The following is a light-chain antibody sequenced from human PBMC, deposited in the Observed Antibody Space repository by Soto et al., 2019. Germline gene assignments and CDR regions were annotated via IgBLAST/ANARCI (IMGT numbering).Light chain of an antibody. CDR3: CSYAGNGAWV. J-gene: IGLJ3*02. V-gene: IGLV2-14*01. Sequence: QSALTQPASVSGSPGQSLTISCTGTTSDIGFYDYVSWYQQYPGKAPKLLIYGVTIRPSGISNRFSGSKSGSTASLTISGLRDEDEADFFCCSYAGNGAWVFGGGTKLTVL. CDR1: TSDIGFYDY. CDR2: GVT.